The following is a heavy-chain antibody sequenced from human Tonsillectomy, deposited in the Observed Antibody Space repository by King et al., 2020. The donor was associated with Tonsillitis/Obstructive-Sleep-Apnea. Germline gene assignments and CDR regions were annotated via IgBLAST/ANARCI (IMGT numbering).Heavy chain of an antibody. CDR3: ARCSGDYGCGY. CDR1: GFTFNTYW. CDR2: IYPGDSET. Sequence: VQLVESGAEMKKPGDSLKISCKGSGFTFNTYWIAWVRQMPGKGLEWMGIIYPGDSETRFSPSFQGRVTMSVDKSITTAYLQWRSLKASDTATYYCARCSGDYGCGYWGQRTLVTVSS. V-gene: IGHV5-51*03. J-gene: IGHJ4*02. D-gene: IGHD4-17*01.